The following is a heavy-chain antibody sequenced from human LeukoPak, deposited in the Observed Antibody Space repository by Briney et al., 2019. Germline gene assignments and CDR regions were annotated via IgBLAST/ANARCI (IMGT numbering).Heavy chain of an antibody. CDR3: ASSAGSRSDY. Sequence: SETLSLTCAVYGGSFSGYYWSWIRQPPGKGLEWIGEINHSGSTNYNPSLKSRVTISVDTSKNQFSLKLSSVTAVDTAVYYCASSAGSRSDYWGQGTLVTVSS. D-gene: IGHD1-14*01. CDR2: INHSGST. J-gene: IGHJ4*02. V-gene: IGHV4-34*01. CDR1: GGSFSGYY.